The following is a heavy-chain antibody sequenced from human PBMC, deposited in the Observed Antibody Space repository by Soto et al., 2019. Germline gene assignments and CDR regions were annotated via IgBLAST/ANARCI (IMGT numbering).Heavy chain of an antibody. CDR3: ASHYYDSSGYYSAPDY. D-gene: IGHD3-22*01. V-gene: IGHV4-30-4*01. CDR2: IYYSGST. CDR1: GGSISSGDYY. Sequence: QVQLQESGPGLMKPSQTLSLTCTVSGGSISSGDYYWSWIRQPPGKGLGWIGYIYYSGSTYYNPSFKSRVTISVDTSKNQFSLKLSSVTAADTAVYYCASHYYDSSGYYSAPDYWGQGTLVTVSS. J-gene: IGHJ4*02.